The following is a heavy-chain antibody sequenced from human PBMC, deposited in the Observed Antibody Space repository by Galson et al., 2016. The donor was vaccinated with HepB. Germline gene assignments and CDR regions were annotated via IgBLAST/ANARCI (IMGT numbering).Heavy chain of an antibody. CDR1: GFTFSSYS. D-gene: IGHD1-26*01. J-gene: IGHJ4*02. CDR2: ISSSSSYI. CDR3: ARGDIVGAIFDY. V-gene: IGHV3-21*01. Sequence: SLRLSCAASGFTFSSYSMNWVRQAPGKGLEWVSSISSSSSYIYYAASVKGRFTIARDHAKNSLYLQMNSLRAEDTAVYYCARGDIVGAIFDYWGQGTLVTVSS.